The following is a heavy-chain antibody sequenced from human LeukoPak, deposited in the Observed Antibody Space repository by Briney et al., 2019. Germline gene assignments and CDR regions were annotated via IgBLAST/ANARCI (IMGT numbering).Heavy chain of an antibody. Sequence: SETLSLTCTVSGGSISNDYWNWVRQPPGKGLEWIGYVYYSGSTDYNPSLKSRVTISVDTSKNQFSLKLSSVTAADTAVYYCARRRSGGSHFDYWGQGTLVTVSS. CDR2: VYYSGST. CDR3: ARRRSGGSHFDY. CDR1: GGSISNDY. V-gene: IGHV4-59*08. J-gene: IGHJ4*02. D-gene: IGHD3-10*01.